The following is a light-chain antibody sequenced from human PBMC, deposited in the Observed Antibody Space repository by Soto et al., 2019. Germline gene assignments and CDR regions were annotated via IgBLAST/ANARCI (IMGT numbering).Light chain of an antibody. CDR2: AAS. J-gene: IGKJ1*01. V-gene: IGKV1-39*01. CDR1: QSISSY. Sequence: DIQMTQSPSSLSASVGDRVTITCRASQSISSYVNWYQQKPGKAPKLLISAASSLQSGVPSRFSGSGSVTDFTLTISSLQPEDFATYYCQQSYSTLWTFGQGTKVEIQ. CDR3: QQSYSTLWT.